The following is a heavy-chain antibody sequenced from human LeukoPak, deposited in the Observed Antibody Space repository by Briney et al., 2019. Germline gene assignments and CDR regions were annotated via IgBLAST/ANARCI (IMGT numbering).Heavy chain of an antibody. D-gene: IGHD3-3*01. J-gene: IGHJ4*02. CDR3: ARVEGYFDY. CDR2: INHSGST. V-gene: IGHV4-34*01. Sequence: PSETLSLTCAVYGGSFSGYYWSWIRQPPGKGLEWIGEINHSGSTNYNPSLKSRVTISVDTSKNQFSLKLSSVTAAYTAVYYCARVEGYFDYWGQATLVTVSS. CDR1: GGSFSGYY.